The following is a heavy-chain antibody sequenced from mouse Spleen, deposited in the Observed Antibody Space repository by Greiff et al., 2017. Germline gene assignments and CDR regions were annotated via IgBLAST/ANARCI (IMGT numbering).Heavy chain of an antibody. CDR1: GYTFTSYG. J-gene: IGHJ4*01. Sequence: QVQLQQSGAELARPGASVKLSCKASGYTFTSYGISWVKQRTGQGLEWIGEIYPRSGNTYYNEKFKGKATLTADKSSSTAYMELRSLTSEDSAVYFCARDYYDGSYERAMDYWGQGTSVTVSP. CDR3: ARDYYDGSYERAMDY. V-gene: IGHV1-81*01. CDR2: IYPRSGNT. D-gene: IGHD1-1*01.